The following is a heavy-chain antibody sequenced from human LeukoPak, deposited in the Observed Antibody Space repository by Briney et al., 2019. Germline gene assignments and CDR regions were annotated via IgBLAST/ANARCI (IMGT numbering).Heavy chain of an antibody. Sequence: GGSLRLSCAASGFTFSDYYMSWIRQAPGKGLEWVANIKQDGSEKYYVDSVKGRFTISRDNAKNSLYLQMNSLRAEDTAVYYCARGGWYFGYWGQGTLVTVSS. CDR1: GFTFSDYY. J-gene: IGHJ4*02. D-gene: IGHD6-19*01. CDR3: ARGGWYFGY. CDR2: IKQDGSEK. V-gene: IGHV3-7*01.